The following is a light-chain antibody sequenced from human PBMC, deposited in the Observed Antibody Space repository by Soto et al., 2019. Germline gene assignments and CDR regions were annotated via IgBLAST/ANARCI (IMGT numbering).Light chain of an antibody. J-gene: IGKJ4*01. CDR1: QSVSSY. CDR2: DAS. CDR3: QQRSNWLT. Sequence: EIVLTQSPATLSLSPGERATLSCRASQSVSSYLAWYQQKPGQAPRLLIYDASNRATGIPARFSGSGSGTAFTLTISSLEPEDFAFYYCQQRSNWLTFGGGTKVEIK. V-gene: IGKV3-11*01.